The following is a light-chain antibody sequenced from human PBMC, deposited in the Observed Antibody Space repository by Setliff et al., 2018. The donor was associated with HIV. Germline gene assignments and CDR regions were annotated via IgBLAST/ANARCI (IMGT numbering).Light chain of an antibody. V-gene: IGLV2-11*01. CDR1: RSDVGAYNF. J-gene: IGLJ1*01. Sequence: QSVLTQPRSVSGSPGQSVTFSCTGSRSDVGAYNFVSWYQQHPGEAPKLIIYDVNKRPSGVPDRFSGSKSGDTASLSISGLQSEDEADYYCCSYAGSDSYIFGSGTKVTVL. CDR2: DVN. CDR3: CSYAGSDSYI.